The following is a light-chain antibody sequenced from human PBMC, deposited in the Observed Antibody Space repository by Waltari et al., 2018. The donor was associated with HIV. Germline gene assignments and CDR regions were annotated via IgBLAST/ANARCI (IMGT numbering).Light chain of an antibody. CDR3: QQYNNWPRT. CDR1: QSVLYNSNNKNY. V-gene: IGKV4-1*01. CDR2: WAS. Sequence: DIVMTQSPDSLAVSLGERANINCKSSQSVLYNSNNKNYLAWYQQKAGQPPNLLIYWASTREFGVPDRFSGSGSGTDFTLTISSLQSEDFAVYYCQQYNNWPRTFGQGTKVEIK. J-gene: IGKJ1*01.